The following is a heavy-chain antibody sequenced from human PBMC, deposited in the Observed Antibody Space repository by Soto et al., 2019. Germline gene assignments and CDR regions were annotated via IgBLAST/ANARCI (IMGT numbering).Heavy chain of an antibody. CDR1: GFTFSSYA. J-gene: IGHJ6*02. Sequence: QVQLVESGGGVVQPGRSLRLSCAASGFTFSSYAMHWVRQAPGKGLEWVAVISYDGSNKYYADSVKGRFTISRDNSKNTLYLQMNSLRAEDTAVYYCAREMVPWSYYYYYGMDVWGQGTTVTVSS. CDR2: ISYDGSNK. CDR3: AREMVPWSYYYYYGMDV. D-gene: IGHD2-8*01. V-gene: IGHV3-30-3*01.